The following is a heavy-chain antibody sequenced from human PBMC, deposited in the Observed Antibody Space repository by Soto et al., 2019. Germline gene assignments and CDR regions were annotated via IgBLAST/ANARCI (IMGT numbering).Heavy chain of an antibody. CDR3: VRGRGPMDRGYFYS. CDR1: GFKFDDFA. Sequence: VQMVESGGGLVKPGMALRLSCVTSGFKFDDFAMPWVRQGQGKGLEWVAGINWSSGDKDYGESAKGRFVISRDNGKRSLDRQMNSLRPEVTAVYYCVRGRGPMDRGYFYSWGRGTLVTVSP. J-gene: IGHJ4*02. V-gene: IGHV3-9*01. D-gene: IGHD3-10*01. CDR2: INWSSGDK.